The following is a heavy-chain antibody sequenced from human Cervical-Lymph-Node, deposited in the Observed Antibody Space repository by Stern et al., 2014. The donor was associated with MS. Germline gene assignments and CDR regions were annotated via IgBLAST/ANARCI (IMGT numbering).Heavy chain of an antibody. CDR1: GGTLNNYG. D-gene: IGHD3-16*01. Sequence: MQLVESGAEVKKPGSSVKVSCKASGGTLNNYGISWVRQAPGQGLEWMGRIIPLLGVAHYAQKFQGRVTLTADKSTSTSYMELSSLTSEDTAVYYCATVALYDNTSGWAYWGRGTLVTVSS. CDR2: IIPLLGVA. J-gene: IGHJ4*02. CDR3: ATVALYDNTSGWAY. V-gene: IGHV1-69*09.